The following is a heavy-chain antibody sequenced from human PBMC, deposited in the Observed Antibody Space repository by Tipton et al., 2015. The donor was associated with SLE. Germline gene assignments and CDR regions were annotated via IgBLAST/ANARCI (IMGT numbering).Heavy chain of an antibody. V-gene: IGHV3-20*04. Sequence: SLRLSCAASGFSFDDYGMSWVRQAPGKGLEWVSGINWNGGSTAYADSVKGRFTFSRDNAKSSLSLQMNSLNAEDTAVYYCAREYQGSFYVNGAFDMWGQGTVVTVSS. D-gene: IGHD3-10*01. J-gene: IGHJ3*02. CDR2: INWNGGST. CDR3: AREYQGSFYVNGAFDM. CDR1: GFSFDDYG.